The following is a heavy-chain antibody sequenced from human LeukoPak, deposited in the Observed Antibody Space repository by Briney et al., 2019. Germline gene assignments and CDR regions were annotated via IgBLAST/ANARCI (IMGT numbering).Heavy chain of an antibody. CDR1: GFTFSSYS. CDR3: AAQFHHYYYYMDV. J-gene: IGHJ6*03. CDR2: ISSSSTI. V-gene: IGHV3-48*01. Sequence: GGSLRLSCAASGFTFSSYSMNWVRQAPGKGLEWVSYISSSSTIYYADSVKGRFTISRDNAKNSLYLQMNSLRAEDTAVYYCAAQFHHYYYYMDVWGKGTTVTVSS.